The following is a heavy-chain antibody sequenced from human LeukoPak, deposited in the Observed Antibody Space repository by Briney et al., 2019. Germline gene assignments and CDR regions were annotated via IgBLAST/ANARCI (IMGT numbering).Heavy chain of an antibody. J-gene: IGHJ4*02. D-gene: IGHD6-13*01. CDR2: INHSGST. CDR1: GGSFSGYY. V-gene: IGHV4-34*01. Sequence: PSETLSLTCAVYGGSFSGYYWSWIRQPPGKGLEWIGEINHSGSTNYNPSLKSRVTISVDMSKNQFSLKLSSVTAADTAVYYCARRYSSSWYPFDYWGQGTLVTVSS. CDR3: ARRYSSSWYPFDY.